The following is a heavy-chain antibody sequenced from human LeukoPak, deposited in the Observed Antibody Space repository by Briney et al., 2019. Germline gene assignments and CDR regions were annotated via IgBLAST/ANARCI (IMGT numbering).Heavy chain of an antibody. CDR3: ARRLGKVRYFDWAHYYFDY. CDR1: GGSFSGYY. J-gene: IGHJ4*02. V-gene: IGHV4-34*01. Sequence: SETLSLTCAVYGGSFSGYYWSWIRQPPGKGLEWIGEINHSGSTNYNPSLKSRVTISVDTSKNQFSLKLSSVTAADTAVYYCARRLGKVRYFDWAHYYFDYWGQGTLVTVSS. D-gene: IGHD3-9*01. CDR2: INHSGST.